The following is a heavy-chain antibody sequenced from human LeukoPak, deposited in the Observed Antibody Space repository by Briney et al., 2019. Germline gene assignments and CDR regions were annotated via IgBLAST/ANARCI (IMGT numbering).Heavy chain of an antibody. CDR2: INSDESTT. V-gene: IGHV3-74*01. CDR1: GFTFSNYW. CDR3: ARTSNYVY. J-gene: IGHJ4*02. Sequence: PGGSLRLSCAASGFTFSNYWMHWVRQAPGKGLVWVSRINSDESTTTYADSAKGRFTISRDNAKNTLYLQMNSLRAEDTAVYYCARTSNYVYWGQGTLVTVSS. D-gene: IGHD4-11*01.